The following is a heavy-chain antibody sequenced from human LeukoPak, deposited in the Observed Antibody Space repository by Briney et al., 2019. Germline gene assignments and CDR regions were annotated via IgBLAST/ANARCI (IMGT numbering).Heavy chain of an antibody. Sequence: GGSLRLSCAASGFTFDDYGMSWVRQAPGKGLEWVANIKQDGSEEYYVDSVKGRFTISRDNAENSLYLQMNSLRAEDTAVYYCARAPDSLPNRWGQGTMVTVSS. CDR3: ARAPDSLPNR. J-gene: IGHJ3*01. CDR1: GFTFDDYG. CDR2: IKQDGSEE. D-gene: IGHD1-14*01. V-gene: IGHV3-7*01.